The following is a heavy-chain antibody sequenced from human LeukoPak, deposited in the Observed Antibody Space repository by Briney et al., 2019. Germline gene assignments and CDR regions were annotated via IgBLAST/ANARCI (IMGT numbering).Heavy chain of an antibody. J-gene: IGHJ5*02. Sequence: GGSLRLSCSASGFTFSSYAMHWVRQAPGKGLEYVSAISSNGGSTYYADSVKGRFTISSHNSKNTLYLQMSSLRAEDTAVYYCVKDRLGYDILTGDNWFDPWGQGTLVTVSS. CDR3: VKDRLGYDILTGDNWFDP. V-gene: IGHV3-64D*06. CDR1: GFTFSSYA. CDR2: ISSNGGST. D-gene: IGHD3-9*01.